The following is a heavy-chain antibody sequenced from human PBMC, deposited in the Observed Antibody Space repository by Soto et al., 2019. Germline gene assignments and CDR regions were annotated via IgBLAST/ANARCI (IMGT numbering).Heavy chain of an antibody. D-gene: IGHD7-27*01. CDR3: ARDRAGDPPYYYYYGMDV. Sequence: SQTLSLTCAISGDSVSSNSAAWNWIRQSPSRGLEWLGRTYYRSKWYNDYAVSVKSRITINPDTSKKQFSPQLNSVTPEDTAVYYCARDRAGDPPYYYYYGMDVWGQGTTVTVSS. V-gene: IGHV6-1*01. CDR2: TYYRSKWYN. CDR1: GDSVSSNSAA. J-gene: IGHJ6*02.